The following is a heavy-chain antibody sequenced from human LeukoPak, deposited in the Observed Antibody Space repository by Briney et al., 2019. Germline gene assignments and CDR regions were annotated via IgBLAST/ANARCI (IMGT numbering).Heavy chain of an antibody. CDR1: GFTFSDYY. Sequence: GGSLRLSCAVSGFTFSDYYMSWIRQAPGKGLEWVSYISSGGSTISHADSVKGRFTISRDSAENSLYLQMNSLRAEDTAVYYCARSEGGVWGSYRYTFEKYYFDYWGQGTLVTVSS. D-gene: IGHD3-16*02. CDR3: ARSEGGVWGSYRYTFEKYYFDY. V-gene: IGHV3-11*01. CDR2: ISSGGSTI. J-gene: IGHJ4*02.